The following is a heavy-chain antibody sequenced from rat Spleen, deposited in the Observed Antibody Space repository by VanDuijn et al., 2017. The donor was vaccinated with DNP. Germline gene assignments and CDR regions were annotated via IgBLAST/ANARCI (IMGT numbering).Heavy chain of an antibody. D-gene: IGHD1-10*01. CDR2: ISYDGSST. J-gene: IGHJ2*01. V-gene: IGHV5-7*01. CDR3: ARHARSYNNYDYWYFDF. CDR1: GFTFSDYN. Sequence: EVQLVESGGGLVQPGRSLKLSCAASGFTFSDYNMAWVRQAPKKGLEWVATISYDGSSTYYRDSVKGRFTISRDNAKSTLYLQMDSLRSEDTATYYCARHARSYNNYDYWYFDFWGQGVMVTVSS.